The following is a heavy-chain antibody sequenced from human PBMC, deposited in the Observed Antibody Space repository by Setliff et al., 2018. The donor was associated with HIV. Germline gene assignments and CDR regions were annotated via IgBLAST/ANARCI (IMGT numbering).Heavy chain of an antibody. J-gene: IGHJ4*02. V-gene: IGHV1-18*01. D-gene: IGHD3-22*01. CDR2: ISTYNGNT. CDR1: GYTFTRYG. Sequence: ASVMVSCKASGYTFTRYGISWVRQAPGQGLEWMGWISTYNGNTKYAQKLQGRVTMTTDTSTSTAYMELRSLRSDDTAIYYCARVHNSSDYYLLTAPADYWGQGTLVTVSS. CDR3: ARVHNSSDYYLLTAPADY.